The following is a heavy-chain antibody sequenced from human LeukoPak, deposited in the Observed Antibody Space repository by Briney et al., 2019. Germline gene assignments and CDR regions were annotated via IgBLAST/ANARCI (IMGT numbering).Heavy chain of an antibody. D-gene: IGHD6-13*01. CDR2: IDWDDDK. J-gene: IGHJ6*02. Sequence: SGPTLVNPTQTLTLTCTFSGFSLSTSGVGVSWIRQPPGKALEWLALIDWDDDKYYSTSLKTRLTISKDTSKNQVVLTMTNMDPVDTATYYCARTSSSWYFGYYYYGMDVWGQGTTVTVSS. CDR1: GFSLSTSGVG. CDR3: ARTSSSWYFGYYYYGMDV. V-gene: IGHV2-70*01.